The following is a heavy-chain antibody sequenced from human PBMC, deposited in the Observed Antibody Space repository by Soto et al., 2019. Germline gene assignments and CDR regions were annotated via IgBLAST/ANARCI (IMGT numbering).Heavy chain of an antibody. CDR1: GYTFTSYG. CDR2: ISAYNGNT. Sequence: ASVKVSCKASGYTFTSYGISWVRQAPGQGLEWMGWISAYNGNTNYAQKLQGRVTMTTDTSTSTAYMGLRSLSSDDTAVYYCARDIMEQQLVPVGWFDPWGQGTLVTVSS. CDR3: ARDIMEQQLVPVGWFDP. V-gene: IGHV1-18*01. J-gene: IGHJ5*02. D-gene: IGHD6-13*01.